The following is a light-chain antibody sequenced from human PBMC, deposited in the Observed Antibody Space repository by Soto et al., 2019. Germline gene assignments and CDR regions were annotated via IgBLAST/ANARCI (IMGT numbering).Light chain of an antibody. CDR2: EAA. CDR3: QQSYTVPLYI. CDR1: QSISIY. V-gene: IGKV1-39*01. J-gene: IGKJ2*01. Sequence: DTQMTQSPSSLSASVGDSVTITCRASQSISIYLHWYQQKPGEAPRRRISEAATLHSGVPSRFSGSGSGTEFTLTISSLLPEAFATYYCQQSYTVPLYIFGQGTTLDMK.